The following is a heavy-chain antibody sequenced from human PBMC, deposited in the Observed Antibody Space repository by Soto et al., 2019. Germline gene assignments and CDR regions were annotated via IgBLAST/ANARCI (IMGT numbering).Heavy chain of an antibody. Sequence: PSETRSFPVAVPGGSITSSNWWSWVRQPPEKGLEWSGENCPSRGSNYSPSRKSRVRIAVDKSKSQFSLKLSTVTGATTGVYFCARDRHRATMVGCFDYWGQGTLVTVSS. CDR1: GGSITSSNW. CDR2: NCPSRGS. J-gene: IGHJ4*02. D-gene: IGHD3-10*02. V-gene: IGHV4-4*02. CDR3: ARDRHRATMVGCFDY.